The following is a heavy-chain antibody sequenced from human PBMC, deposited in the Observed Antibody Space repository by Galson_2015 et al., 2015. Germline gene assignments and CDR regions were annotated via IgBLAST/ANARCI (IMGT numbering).Heavy chain of an antibody. D-gene: IGHD4-17*01. CDR3: ARDRSYGDYAEWFDP. Sequence: SVKVSCKASGGTFSSYTISWVRQAPGQGLEWMGRIIPILGIANYAQKFQGRVTITADKSTSTAYMELSSLRSEDTAVYYCARDRSYGDYAEWFDPWGQGTLVTVSS. CDR2: IIPILGIA. CDR1: GGTFSSYT. J-gene: IGHJ5*02. V-gene: IGHV1-69*04.